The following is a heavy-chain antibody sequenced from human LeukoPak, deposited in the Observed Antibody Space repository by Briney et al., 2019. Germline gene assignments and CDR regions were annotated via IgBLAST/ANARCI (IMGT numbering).Heavy chain of an antibody. CDR3: AKDLYYYDSSGYSPFDY. CDR1: GFTFSSYG. J-gene: IGHJ4*02. V-gene: IGHV3-33*06. Sequence: GGSLRLSCAASGFTFSSYGMHWVRQAPGKGLEWVAVIWYDGSNKYYADSGKGRFTISRDNSKNTLYLQMNSLRAEDTAVYYCAKDLYYYDSSGYSPFDYWGQGTLVTVSS. D-gene: IGHD3-22*01. CDR2: IWYDGSNK.